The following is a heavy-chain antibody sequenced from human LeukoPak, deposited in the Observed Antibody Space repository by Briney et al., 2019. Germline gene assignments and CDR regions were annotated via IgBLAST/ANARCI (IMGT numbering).Heavy chain of an antibody. CDR1: GGTFSSYA. D-gene: IGHD3-3*01. CDR3: AREVDRAITIFGVVNHFDY. J-gene: IGHJ4*02. V-gene: IGHV1-69*05. CDR2: IIPIFGTA. Sequence: SVKVSCKASGGTFSSYAISWVRQAPGQGLEWMGRIIPIFGTANYAQKFQGRVTITTDESTSTAYMELGSLRSEDTAVYYCAREVDRAITIFGVVNHFDYWGQGTLVTVSS.